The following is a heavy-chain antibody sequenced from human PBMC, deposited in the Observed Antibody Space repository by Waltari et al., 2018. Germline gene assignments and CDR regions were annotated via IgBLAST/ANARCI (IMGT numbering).Heavy chain of an antibody. D-gene: IGHD5-12*01. V-gene: IGHV4-59*01. J-gene: IGHJ6*03. CDR3: ARVAKHYYYYYMDV. CDR1: GGSISSYY. Sequence: QVQLQESGPGLVKPSETLSLTCTVSGGSISSYYWSWIRQPPGKGLEWIGYIYYSGSTSSNPSLTSRVTISVDTSKNQFSLKLSSVTAADTAVYYCARVAKHYYYYYMDVWGKGTTVTISS. CDR2: IYYSGST.